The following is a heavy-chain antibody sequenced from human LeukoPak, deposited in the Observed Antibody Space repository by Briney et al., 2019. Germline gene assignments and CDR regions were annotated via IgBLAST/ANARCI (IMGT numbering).Heavy chain of an antibody. CDR3: ARQTNRLLSLDY. Sequence: SETLSLTCTVSGGSISSYYWSWIRQPAGEGLEWIGRIYTTGSTNYNPSLRSRVTISVDTSKNQFSLKLSSVTAADTAVYYCARQTNRLLSLDYWGQGTLVTVSS. CDR2: IYTTGST. CDR1: GGSISSYY. J-gene: IGHJ4*02. V-gene: IGHV4-4*07. D-gene: IGHD3-10*01.